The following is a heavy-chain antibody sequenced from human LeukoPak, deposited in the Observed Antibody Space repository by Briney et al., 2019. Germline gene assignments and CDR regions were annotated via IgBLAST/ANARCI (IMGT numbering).Heavy chain of an antibody. D-gene: IGHD3-9*01. Sequence: GGSLRLSCAASGFTFSSHTMSWVRQAPGKGLEWVSSISTSSSYIYYADSVKGRLTISRDNAKNSLYLQMNSLRAEDTAVYYCARTGLRYFDWLSWTNWFDPWGQGTLVTVSS. CDR2: ISTSSSYI. V-gene: IGHV3-21*01. CDR1: GFTFSSHT. J-gene: IGHJ5*02. CDR3: ARTGLRYFDWLSWTNWFDP.